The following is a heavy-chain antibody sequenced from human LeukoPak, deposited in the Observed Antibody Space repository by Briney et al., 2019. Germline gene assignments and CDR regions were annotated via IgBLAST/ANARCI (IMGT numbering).Heavy chain of an antibody. CDR3: ARDGLYSHGYSYFDY. V-gene: IGHV4-4*07. CDR2: VHASGTT. Sequence: SETLSLTCTGSAVSISSYHWSWIRQPAGKGLEWIGRVHASGTTNYNPSLKNRATMPVDTSKNHLSLMLTSVTAADTAVYYCARDGLYSHGYSYFDYWGQGNLVTVSS. CDR1: AVSISSYH. D-gene: IGHD5-18*01. J-gene: IGHJ4*02.